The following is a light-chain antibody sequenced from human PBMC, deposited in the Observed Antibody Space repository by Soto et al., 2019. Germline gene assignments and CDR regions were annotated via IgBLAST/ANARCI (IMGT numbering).Light chain of an antibody. CDR1: SSNIGNNY. Sequence: QSVLTQPPSVSAAPGQKVTISCSGSSSNIGNNYVSWYQHLPGTAPKLLIYDNDKRPSGIPDRFSGSKSGASATLDITGLQTGDEPDLYRLTWASSLSVAVFGTGTKVTVL. CDR3: LTWASSLSVAV. J-gene: IGLJ1*01. CDR2: DND. V-gene: IGLV1-51*01.